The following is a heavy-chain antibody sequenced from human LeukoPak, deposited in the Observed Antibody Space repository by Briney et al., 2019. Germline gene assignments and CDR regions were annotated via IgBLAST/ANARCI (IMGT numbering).Heavy chain of an antibody. V-gene: IGHV3-30*02. D-gene: IGHD3-3*01. CDR3: ARIHYDFWRGYSPFDY. CDR1: GFTFSSYG. J-gene: IGHJ4*02. Sequence: GGSLRLSCAASGFTFSSYGMHWVRQAPGKGLEWVAFIRYDGSNKYYADSVKGRFTISRDNSKNTLYLQMNSLRAEDTAVYYCARIHYDFWRGYSPFDYWGQGTLVTVSS. CDR2: IRYDGSNK.